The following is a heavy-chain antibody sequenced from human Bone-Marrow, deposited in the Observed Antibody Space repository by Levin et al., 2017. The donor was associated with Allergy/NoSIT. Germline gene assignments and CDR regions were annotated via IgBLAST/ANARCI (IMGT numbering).Heavy chain of an antibody. CDR3: AKGVDRTTVTTLAS. Sequence: GGSLRLSCAASGFTFSNYAMSWARQTPGKGLEWVSGMSDSGYITYYADSVKGRFTISRDNSYNTVYLQMSSLRVDDTAVYYCAKGVDRTTVTTLASWGQGSLVTVSS. V-gene: IGHV3-23*01. D-gene: IGHD4-17*01. CDR1: GFTFSNYA. J-gene: IGHJ4*02. CDR2: MSDSGYIT.